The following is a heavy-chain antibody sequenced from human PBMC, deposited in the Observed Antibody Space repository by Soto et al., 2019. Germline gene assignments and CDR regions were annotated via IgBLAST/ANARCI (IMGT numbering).Heavy chain of an antibody. Sequence: SETLSLTCTVYGGSFSGYYWSWIRQPPGKGLEWIGEINHSGSTNYNPSLKSRVTISVDTSKNQFSLKLSSVTAADTAVYYCGRGDTAMVLYYYGMDVWGQGTTVTVSS. CDR2: INHSGST. D-gene: IGHD5-18*01. V-gene: IGHV4-34*01. CDR1: GGSFSGYY. CDR3: GRGDTAMVLYYYGMDV. J-gene: IGHJ6*02.